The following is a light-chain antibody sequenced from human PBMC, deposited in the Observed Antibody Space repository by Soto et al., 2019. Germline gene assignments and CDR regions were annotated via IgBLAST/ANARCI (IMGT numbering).Light chain of an antibody. V-gene: IGKV3-20*01. Sequence: EIVLTQSPGTLSLSTGERATLSCRASQSVSSSYLAWYQQRPGQAPRLLIYGASSRATGIPDRFSGTGSGTDFTLTISRLEPEDFAVYYCQQSVSSPYIFGQGTKLEIK. J-gene: IGKJ2*01. CDR3: QQSVSSPYI. CDR1: QSVSSSY. CDR2: GAS.